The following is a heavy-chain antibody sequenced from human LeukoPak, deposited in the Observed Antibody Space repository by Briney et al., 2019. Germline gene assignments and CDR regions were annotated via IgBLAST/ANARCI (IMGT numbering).Heavy chain of an antibody. CDR1: GGSISSYY. CDR2: TYYSGST. J-gene: IGHJ6*03. CDR3: ARDLSSRYTFYYYYMDV. D-gene: IGHD2/OR15-2a*01. V-gene: IGHV4-59*01. Sequence: SETLSLTCTVSGGSISSYYWSWIRQPPGKGLEWIGYTYYSGSTNYNPSLKSRVTISVDTSKNQFSLKLSSVTAADTAVYYCARDLSSRYTFYYYYMDVWGKGTTVTVSS.